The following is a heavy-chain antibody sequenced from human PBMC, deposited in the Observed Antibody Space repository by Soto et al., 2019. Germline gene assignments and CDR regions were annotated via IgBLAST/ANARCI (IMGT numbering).Heavy chain of an antibody. CDR2: IYHSGST. V-gene: IGHV4-4*02. D-gene: IGHD5-18*01. CDR3: ARATKGDWWIQPNRYYYYGMDV. J-gene: IGHJ6*02. CDR1: GGSISSSNW. Sequence: PSETLSRTCAVSGGSISSSNWWSWVRQPPGKGLEWIGEIYHSGSTNYNPSLKSRVTISVDKSKNQFSLKLSSVTAADTAVYYCARATKGDWWIQPNRYYYYGMDVWGQGTTVTVSS.